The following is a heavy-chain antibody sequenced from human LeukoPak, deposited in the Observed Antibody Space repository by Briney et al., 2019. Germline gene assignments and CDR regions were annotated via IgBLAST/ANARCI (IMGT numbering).Heavy chain of an antibody. D-gene: IGHD6-19*01. J-gene: IGHJ3*01. CDR3: ARHITVSYDAFDL. V-gene: IGHV4-59*08. CDR2: VFYEGGT. CDR1: GGSITGYY. Sequence: PSETLSLTCTVSGGSITGYYWSWIRQPPGKGLEWFGYVFYEGGTLYNPSLKSRVTISVDTSKTQFSLKLTSVTAADTAVYYCARHITVSYDAFDLWGRGTMVTVSS.